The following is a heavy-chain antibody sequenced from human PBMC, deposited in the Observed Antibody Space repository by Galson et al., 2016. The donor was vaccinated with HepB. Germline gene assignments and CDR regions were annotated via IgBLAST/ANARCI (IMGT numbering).Heavy chain of an antibody. Sequence: CAISGDSVSSYNAAWNWIRQSPSRGLEWLGRTYYRSKWYNDYAVSVKSRIVISPDTSRNVFSLQLHSVTPEDTAIYYCARVPTSEWYEGYFDYWGPGTLVTVSS. V-gene: IGHV6-1*01. J-gene: IGHJ4*02. CDR1: GDSVSSYNAA. D-gene: IGHD6-19*01. CDR2: TYYRSKWYN. CDR3: ARVPTSEWYEGYFDY.